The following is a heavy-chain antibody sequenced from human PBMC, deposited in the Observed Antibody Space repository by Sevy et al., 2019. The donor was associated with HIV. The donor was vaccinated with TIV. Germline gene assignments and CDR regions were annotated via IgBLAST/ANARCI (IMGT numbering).Heavy chain of an antibody. J-gene: IGHJ3*02. Sequence: GGSLRLSCAASGFTFSSYAMHWVRQAPGKGLEWVTVISYDGSNEYYADSVKGRFTISRDNSNNTLYLLMNSLRVEDTDVYYCASLRYYYGSGTDYSDSFDIWGQRTMVTVSS. CDR1: GFTFSSYA. V-gene: IGHV3-30-3*01. CDR3: ASLRYYYGSGTDYSDSFDI. D-gene: IGHD3-10*01. CDR2: ISYDGSNE.